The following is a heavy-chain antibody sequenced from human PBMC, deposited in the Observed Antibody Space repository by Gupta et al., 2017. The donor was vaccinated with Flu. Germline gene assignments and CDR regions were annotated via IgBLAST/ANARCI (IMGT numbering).Heavy chain of an antibody. CDR1: GCSISSGGYY. V-gene: IGHV4-31*03. CDR3: ARDRGSSSAIDY. Sequence: QVQLQESGPGLVKPSQTLSLTCTVSGCSISSGGYYWSWIRQHPGKGLEWIGYIYYSGSTYYNPSLKSRVTISVDTSKNQFSLKLSSVTAADTAVYYCARDRGSSSAIDYWGQGTLVTVSS. D-gene: IGHD6-6*01. J-gene: IGHJ4*02. CDR2: IYYSGST.